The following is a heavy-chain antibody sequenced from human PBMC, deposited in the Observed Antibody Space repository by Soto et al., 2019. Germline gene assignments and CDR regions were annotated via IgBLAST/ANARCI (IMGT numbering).Heavy chain of an antibody. J-gene: IGHJ6*02. Sequence: SVKVSCKASGGTFSSYAISWVRQAPGQGLEWMGGIIPIFGTANYAQKFQGRVTITADESTSTAYMELSSLRSEDTAVYYCARAGIVVVPAAIGGSYYYHYGMDVWGQGTTVTVSS. V-gene: IGHV1-69*13. CDR2: IIPIFGTA. CDR1: GGTFSSYA. D-gene: IGHD2-2*02. CDR3: ARAGIVVVPAAIGGSYYYHYGMDV.